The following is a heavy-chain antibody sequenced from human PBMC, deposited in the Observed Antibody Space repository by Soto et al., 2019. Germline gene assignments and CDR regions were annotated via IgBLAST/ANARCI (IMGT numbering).Heavy chain of an antibody. CDR2: IRSKANSYAT. D-gene: IGHD2-15*01. CDR1: GFTFSGSA. J-gene: IGHJ4*02. CDR3: TSSPTTDIVVVVAADPQFDY. V-gene: IGHV3-73*01. Sequence: GGSLRLSCASSGFTFSGSAMHWVRPASGKGLEWVGRIRSKANSYATAYAASVKGRFTISRDDSKNTAYLQMNSLKTGDTAVYYCTSSPTTDIVVVVAADPQFDYWGQGTLVTVSS.